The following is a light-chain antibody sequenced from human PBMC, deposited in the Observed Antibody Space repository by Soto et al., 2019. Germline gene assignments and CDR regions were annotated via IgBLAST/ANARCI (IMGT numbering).Light chain of an antibody. Sequence: DVVMTQTPLSLSAPPGQPASISCKSSQSLLHITGETFLFWYLKRPGQYSQILIYEVSTRVSGVPDRFSGSGSGTDFKLEISRVETDDVGIYYCMQSTQLTPTFGQGTRLEIK. V-gene: IGKV2D-29*02. CDR2: EVS. J-gene: IGKJ5*01. CDR3: MQSTQLTPT. CDR1: QSLLHITGETF.